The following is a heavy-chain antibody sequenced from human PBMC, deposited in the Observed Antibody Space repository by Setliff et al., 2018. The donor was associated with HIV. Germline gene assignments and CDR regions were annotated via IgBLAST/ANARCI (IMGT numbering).Heavy chain of an antibody. D-gene: IGHD6-13*01. J-gene: IGHJ4*02. CDR1: GDNVSSDRTA. Sequence: SQTLSLTCAISGDNVSSDRTAWNWIRQSPSRGLEWLGRTHYRSRWYSDCATFVKSRITINPDTSKNQFSLQLNSVTPEDTAVYFCARAGTTMAATGYYFDHWGQGTLVTVSS. V-gene: IGHV6-1*01. CDR2: THYRSRWYS. CDR3: ARAGTTMAATGYYFDH.